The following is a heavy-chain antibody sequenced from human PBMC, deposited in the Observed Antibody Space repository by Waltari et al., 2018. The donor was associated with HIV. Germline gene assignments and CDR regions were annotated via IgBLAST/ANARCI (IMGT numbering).Heavy chain of an antibody. CDR1: GFTVSSNY. D-gene: IGHD3-22*01. V-gene: IGHV3-53*02. J-gene: IGHJ4*02. Sequence: EVQLVETGGGLIQPGGSLRLSCAASGFTVSSNYMSWVRQAPGKGLEWVSVISSVGSTDYADSVKGRFTISRDNSKNTLYLQMNSLRAEDTAVYYCASSPSSGTRNDYWGQGTLVTVSS. CDR2: ISSVGST. CDR3: ASSPSSGTRNDY.